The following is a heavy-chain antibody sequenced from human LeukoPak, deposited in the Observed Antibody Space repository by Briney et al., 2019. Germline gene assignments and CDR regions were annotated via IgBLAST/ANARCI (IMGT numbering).Heavy chain of an antibody. D-gene: IGHD5-18*01. CDR3: ARAYTAVVLDY. J-gene: IGHJ4*02. CDR1: GYTFTSYA. Sequence: GASVKVSCKASGYTFTSYAINWVRQAPGQGLEWMGWMNPNSDNTGYAQKFQGRVTMTRNTSKSTAYMELSSLRSEDTAVYYCARAYTAVVLDYWGQGTLVTVSS. CDR2: MNPNSDNT. V-gene: IGHV1-8*02.